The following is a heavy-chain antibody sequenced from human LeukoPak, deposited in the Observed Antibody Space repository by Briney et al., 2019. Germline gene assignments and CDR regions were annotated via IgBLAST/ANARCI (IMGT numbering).Heavy chain of an antibody. V-gene: IGHV3-33*08. CDR2: IWFDGSNK. J-gene: IGHJ3*02. D-gene: IGHD3-22*01. CDR1: GFTFSSYA. Sequence: QAGGSLRLSCAASGFTFSSYAMHWVRQAPGKGLEWVASIWFDGSNKYYGDAVKGRFTISRDNSENTLYLLMNSLRAEDTAVYYCASPYYYDSSGLDAFDIWGQGTMVTVSS. CDR3: ASPYYYDSSGLDAFDI.